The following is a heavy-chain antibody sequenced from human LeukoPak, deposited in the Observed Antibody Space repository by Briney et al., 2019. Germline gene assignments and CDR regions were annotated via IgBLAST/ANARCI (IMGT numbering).Heavy chain of an antibody. CDR1: GFTFSSYW. D-gene: IGHD6-13*01. CDR3: ARDRDSSSWYDDAFDI. CDR2: IKQDGSEK. J-gene: IGHJ3*02. V-gene: IGHV3-7*01. Sequence: GGSLRLSCAASGFTFSSYWMSWVRQAPGKGLGWVANIKQDGSEKYYVDSVKGRFTISRDNAKNSLYLQMNSLRAEDTAVYYCARDRDSSSWYDDAFDIWGQGTMVTVSS.